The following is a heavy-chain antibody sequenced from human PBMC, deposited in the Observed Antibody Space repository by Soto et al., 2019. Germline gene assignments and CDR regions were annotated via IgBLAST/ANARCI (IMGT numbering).Heavy chain of an antibody. V-gene: IGHV4-39*06. Sequence: PSETLSLTCTVSGGSISSSSYYWGWIRQPPGKGLEWIGSIYYSGSTYSNPSLKSRLTISVDRSKNQFTLQLTSVTVADTAVYYCATSYGNAWYTYWGQGTQVTVSS. CDR2: IYYSGST. CDR3: ATSYGNAWYTY. D-gene: IGHD6-13*01. CDR1: GGSISSSSYY. J-gene: IGHJ4*02.